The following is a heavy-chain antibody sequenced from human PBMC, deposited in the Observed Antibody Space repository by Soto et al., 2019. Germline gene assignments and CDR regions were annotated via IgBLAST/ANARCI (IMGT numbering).Heavy chain of an antibody. CDR2: ISGSGGST. CDR1: GFTFSSYA. Sequence: EVQLLESGGGLVQPGGSLRLSCAASGFTFSSYAMSWVRQAPGKGLEWVSAISGSGGSTYYADSVKGRFTISRDNSKNTLYLQMHSLRAEDTAVYYCAKHVSSGITSFDLWGRGTLVTVSS. D-gene: IGHD3-3*01. V-gene: IGHV3-23*01. CDR3: AKHVSSGITSFDL. J-gene: IGHJ2*01.